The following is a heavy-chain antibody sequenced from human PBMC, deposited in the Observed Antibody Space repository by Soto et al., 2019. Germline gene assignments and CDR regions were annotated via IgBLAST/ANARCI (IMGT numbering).Heavy chain of an antibody. J-gene: IGHJ4*02. CDR2: INHSGST. D-gene: IGHD2-2*01. V-gene: IGHV4-34*01. Sequence: SETLSLTCAVYGGSFSGYYWSWIRQPPGKGLEWIGEINHSGSTNYNPSLKSRVTISVDTSKNQFSLKLTSVTTADTAVYYCARGGGSPYHDHEFDYWGQGILVTVS. CDR1: GGSFSGYY. CDR3: ARGGGSPYHDHEFDY.